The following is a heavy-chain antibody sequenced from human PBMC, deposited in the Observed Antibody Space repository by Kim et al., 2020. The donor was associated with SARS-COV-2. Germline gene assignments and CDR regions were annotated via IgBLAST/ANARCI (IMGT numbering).Heavy chain of an antibody. Sequence: SETLSLTCTVSGGSISRSNSHWGWIRQPPGKGLEWIGSVYYSGSTFYSPSLRSRVSISLQTSENQFSLELTSVTAADTAVYYCARGQPLDYWGQGILVTV. CDR2: VYYSGST. D-gene: IGHD2-2*01. V-gene: IGHV4-39*07. CDR1: GGSISRSNSH. CDR3: ARGQPLDY. J-gene: IGHJ4*02.